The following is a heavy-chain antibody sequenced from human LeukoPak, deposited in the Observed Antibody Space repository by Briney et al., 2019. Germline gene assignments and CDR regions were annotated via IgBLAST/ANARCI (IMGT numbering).Heavy chain of an antibody. CDR1: GFTFSRYG. CDR2: ISYDGSNK. J-gene: IGHJ6*02. Sequence: GRSLRLSCAASGFTFSRYGMHWVRQAPGKGLEWVAVISYDGSNKYYADSVKGRFTISRDNSKNTLYLQMNSLRAEDTAVYYCAKESMDYGGNYYYYGMDVWGQGTTVTVSS. CDR3: AKESMDYGGNYYYYGMDV. D-gene: IGHD4-23*01. V-gene: IGHV3-30*18.